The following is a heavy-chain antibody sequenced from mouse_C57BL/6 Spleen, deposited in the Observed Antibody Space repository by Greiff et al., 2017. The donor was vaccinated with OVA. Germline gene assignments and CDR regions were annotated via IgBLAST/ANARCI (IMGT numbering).Heavy chain of an antibody. CDR3: ARKLSSSSPYAMDY. J-gene: IGHJ4*01. CDR2: IHPNSGST. D-gene: IGHD1-1*01. V-gene: IGHV1-64*01. Sequence: VQLQQPGAELVKPGASVKLSCKASGYTFTSYWMHWVKQRPGQGLEWIGMIHPNSGSTNYNEKFKSKATLTVDKSSSTAYMQLSSLTSEDSAVYYCARKLSSSSPYAMDYWGQGTSVTVSS. CDR1: GYTFTSYW.